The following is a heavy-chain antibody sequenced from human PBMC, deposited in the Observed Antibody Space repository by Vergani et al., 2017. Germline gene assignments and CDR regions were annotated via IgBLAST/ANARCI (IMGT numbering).Heavy chain of an antibody. J-gene: IGHJ6*02. D-gene: IGHD2-15*01. CDR1: GGSFSGYY. CDR3: ARGRVVVVAATSYYYYGMDV. V-gene: IGHV4-34*01. CDR2: INHSGST. Sequence: QVQLQQWGAGLLKPSETLSLTCAVYGGSFSGYYWNWIRQPPGKGLEWIGEINHSGSTNYNPSLKSRVTISVETSKNQFSLKRSSVTAADTTVYYCARGRVVVVAATSYYYYGMDVWGQGSTVTVSS.